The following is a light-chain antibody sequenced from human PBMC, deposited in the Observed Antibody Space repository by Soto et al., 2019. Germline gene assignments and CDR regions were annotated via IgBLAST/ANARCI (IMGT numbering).Light chain of an antibody. CDR2: RAS. CDR1: QSVSSN. V-gene: IGKV3-15*01. J-gene: IGKJ1*01. Sequence: EIVMTQSPATLSVSPGERATLSCRASQSVSSNVAWYQQRPGQAPRLLIYRASTRATGIPARFSGSGSGTEFTLTISSLQSEDFAVYYRQQYHNLWTFGQGTKVDI. CDR3: QQYHNLWT.